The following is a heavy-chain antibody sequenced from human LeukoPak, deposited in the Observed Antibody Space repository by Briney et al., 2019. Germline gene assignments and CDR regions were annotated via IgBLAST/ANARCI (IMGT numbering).Heavy chain of an antibody. V-gene: IGHV4-59*08. CDR2: IYYSGST. D-gene: IGHD1-7*01. J-gene: IGHJ4*02. CDR3: ARGNWNYVEDY. Sequence: SETLSLTCTVSGGSISSYYWSWIRQPPGKGLEWIGYIYYSGSTYYNPSLKSRVTISVDTSKNQFSLKLSSVTAADTAVYYCARGNWNYVEDYWGQGTLVTVSS. CDR1: GGSISSYY.